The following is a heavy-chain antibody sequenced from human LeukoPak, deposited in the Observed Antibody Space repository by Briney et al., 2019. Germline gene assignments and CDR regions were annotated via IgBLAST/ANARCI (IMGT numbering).Heavy chain of an antibody. D-gene: IGHD2-21*01. V-gene: IGHV1-3*01. CDR2: INVGNGNT. Sequence: GASVTVSCKASGYTFTSYAMHWVRQAPGQRLEWMGWINVGNGNTKYLQKFQGRVTITRDTSASTAYMELSSLRSEDTAVYYCARGGIPEAFDIWGQGTMVTVSS. J-gene: IGHJ3*02. CDR1: GYTFTSYA. CDR3: ARGGIPEAFDI.